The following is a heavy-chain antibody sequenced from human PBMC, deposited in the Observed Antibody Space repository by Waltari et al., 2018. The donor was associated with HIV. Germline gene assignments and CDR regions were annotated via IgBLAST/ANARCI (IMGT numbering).Heavy chain of an antibody. Sequence: QVQPVQSGAEVKKPGSSVKVSCKASGGTFSNSAINWVRQAPGQGLGWMGGFAPIFGSPNYPQKFQGRVTITADESTSTVYMKLSSLRSEDTAVYYCASASRDTAMGAFDIWGQGTMVTVSS. CDR3: ASASRDTAMGAFDI. CDR1: GGTFSNSA. CDR2: FAPIFGSP. J-gene: IGHJ3*02. D-gene: IGHD5-18*01. V-gene: IGHV1-69*01.